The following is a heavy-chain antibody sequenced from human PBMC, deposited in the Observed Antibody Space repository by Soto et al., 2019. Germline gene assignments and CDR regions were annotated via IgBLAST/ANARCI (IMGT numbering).Heavy chain of an antibody. CDR3: ARGGYYDNSWGKLSHYGLDV. CDR1: GGTFSSYT. J-gene: IGHJ6*02. V-gene: IGHV1-69*02. Sequence: ASVKVSCKASGGTFSSYTISWVRQAPGQGLEWMGRIIPILGIANYAQKFQGRVTITADKSTSTAYMELSSLRSEDTAVYYCARGGYYDNSWGKLSHYGLDVWGQGTSVTVSS. D-gene: IGHD3-16*01. CDR2: IIPILGIA.